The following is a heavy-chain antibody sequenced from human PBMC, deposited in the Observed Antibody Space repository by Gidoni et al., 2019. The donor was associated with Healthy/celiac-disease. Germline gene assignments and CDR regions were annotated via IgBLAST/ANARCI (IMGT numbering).Heavy chain of an antibody. CDR1: GYTVTSYG. CDR3: ARDRVTIFVVVIIGMDV. V-gene: IGHV1-18*04. D-gene: IGHD3-3*01. CDR2: IRAYNGNT. Sequence: QVQLVQSGAEGKNPRAPLKFSCKVSGYTVTSYGISWVRQAPGQGLEWMGWIRAYNGNTDYAQELRGRVTVTADTSTSTAYMELRSLRSDDPAVYYCARDRVTIFVVVIIGMDVWGQGTTVTVSS. J-gene: IGHJ6*02.